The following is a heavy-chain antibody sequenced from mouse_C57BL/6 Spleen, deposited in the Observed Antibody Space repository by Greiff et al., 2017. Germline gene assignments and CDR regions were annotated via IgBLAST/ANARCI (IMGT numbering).Heavy chain of an antibody. CDR2: IDPSDSYT. Sequence: QVQLQQPGAELVRPGTSVKLSCKASGYTFTSYWMHWVKQRPGQGLEWIGVIDPSDSYTNYNQKFKGKATLTVDTSSSTAYMQLSSLTSEDSAVYYCARHNYEDAMDYWGQGTSVTVSS. CDR3: ARHNYEDAMDY. CDR1: GYTFTSYW. D-gene: IGHD1-1*01. J-gene: IGHJ4*01. V-gene: IGHV1-59*01.